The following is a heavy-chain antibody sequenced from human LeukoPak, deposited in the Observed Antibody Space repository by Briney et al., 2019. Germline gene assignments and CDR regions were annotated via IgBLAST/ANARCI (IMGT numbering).Heavy chain of an antibody. CDR3: ARHNGPNYDFWSGYYGYYYYGMDV. V-gene: IGHV3-30-3*01. CDR2: ISYDGSNK. CDR1: GFTFSSYA. Sequence: GGSLRLSCAASGFTFSSYAMHWVRQAPGKGLEWVAVISYDGSNKYYADSVKGRFTISRDNSRNTLYLQMNSLRAEDTAVYYCARHNGPNYDFWSGYYGYYYYGMDVWGQGTTVTVSS. J-gene: IGHJ6*02. D-gene: IGHD3-3*01.